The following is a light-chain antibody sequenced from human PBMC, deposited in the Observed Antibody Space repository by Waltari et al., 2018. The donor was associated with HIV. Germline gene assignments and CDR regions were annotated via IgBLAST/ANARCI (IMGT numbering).Light chain of an antibody. Sequence: EIVLTQSPATLSLSPGERATLSCRASQSVSSYLVWYQQKPGQAPRLLIYDASNRATGIPARFSGSGSGTDFTLTISSLEPEDFAVYYCQQRSNWWTFGQGTKVEIK. CDR3: QQRSNWWT. J-gene: IGKJ1*01. CDR2: DAS. CDR1: QSVSSY. V-gene: IGKV3-11*01.